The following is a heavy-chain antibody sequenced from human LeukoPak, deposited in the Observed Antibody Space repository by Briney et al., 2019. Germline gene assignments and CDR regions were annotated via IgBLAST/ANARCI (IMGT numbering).Heavy chain of an antibody. CDR2: TSDSGTT. D-gene: IGHD5-12*01. CDR3: ARANGYIVVLDY. CDR1: GGSISRYF. V-gene: IGHV4-59*01. Sequence: SETLSLTCTVSGGSISRYFWSWIRQPPGKRLEYIGYTSDSGTTNYNPSLKSRVTISVDASKNQFSLKLNSVTAADTAVYYCARANGYIVVLDYWGQGTLVTVSS. J-gene: IGHJ4*02.